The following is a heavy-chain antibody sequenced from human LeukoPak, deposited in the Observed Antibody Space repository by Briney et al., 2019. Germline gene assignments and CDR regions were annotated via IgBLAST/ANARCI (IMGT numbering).Heavy chain of an antibody. CDR3: ARRAGYCSGGSCYAGNWFDP. CDR1: GYSFISYW. Sequence: GGSLKISCRGSGYSFISYWIGCVLQMAGKGVEWMGVIFPGDSDTRYSPSSEGQVTISADKSISTAYLQWSSLRASDTAMYYCARRAGYCSGGSCYAGNWFDPWGQGTLVTVSS. CDR2: IFPGDSDT. V-gene: IGHV5-51*01. J-gene: IGHJ5*02. D-gene: IGHD2-15*01.